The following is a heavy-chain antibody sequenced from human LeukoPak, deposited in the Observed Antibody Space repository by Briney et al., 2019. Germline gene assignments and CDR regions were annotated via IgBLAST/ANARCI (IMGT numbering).Heavy chain of an antibody. Sequence: SETLSLTCAVYGGSFSGYYWSWIRQHPGKGLEWIGYIYYSGSTYYNPSLKSRVTISVDTSKNQFSLKLSSVTAADTAVYYCAGALLTSYSSSLTLDYWGQGTLVTVSS. D-gene: IGHD6-13*01. J-gene: IGHJ4*02. V-gene: IGHV4-31*11. CDR2: IYYSGST. CDR1: GGSFSGYY. CDR3: AGALLTSYSSSLTLDY.